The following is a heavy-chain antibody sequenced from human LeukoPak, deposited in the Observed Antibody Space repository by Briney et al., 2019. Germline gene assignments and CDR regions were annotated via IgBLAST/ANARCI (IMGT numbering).Heavy chain of an antibody. Sequence: PSETLSLTCAVSGGSISNADFYWSWIRQHPGKGLEWIGFIYYSGSAYYNPSLKSRVSISVDTSKNQFSLTLNSVTAADTAVYYCARGSDYFDYWGQGTLVTVSS. V-gene: IGHV4-31*11. CDR3: ARGSDYFDY. J-gene: IGHJ4*02. CDR2: IYYSGSA. CDR1: GGSISNADFY.